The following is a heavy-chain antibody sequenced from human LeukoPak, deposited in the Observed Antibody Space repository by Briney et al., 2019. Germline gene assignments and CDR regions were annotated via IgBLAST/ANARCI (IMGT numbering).Heavy chain of an antibody. CDR3: ARDPGYSSGWPTDAFDI. V-gene: IGHV3-21*01. J-gene: IGHJ3*02. Sequence: PGGSLRLSCAASGFTFSSYSMNWVRQAPGEGLEWVSSISSSSSYIYYADSVKDRFTISRDNAKNSLYLQMNSLRAEDTAVYYCARDPGYSSGWPTDAFDIWGQGAMVTVSS. CDR2: ISSSSSYI. CDR1: GFTFSSYS. D-gene: IGHD6-19*01.